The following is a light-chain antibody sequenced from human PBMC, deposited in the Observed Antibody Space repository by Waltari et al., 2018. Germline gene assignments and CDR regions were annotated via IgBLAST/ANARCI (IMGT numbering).Light chain of an antibody. CDR1: QSLTKRY. CDR2: GAS. Sequence: EVVLTQSPDTLSLSPGERATLSCRASQSLTKRYLAWYQQKPGRAPRLLIYGASSRAAGIPDRVSGGGSGTDFTLTISRLEPEDFAVYYCQQYGSSVLYTFGQGTKLEIK. CDR3: QQYGSSVLYT. V-gene: IGKV3-20*01. J-gene: IGKJ2*01.